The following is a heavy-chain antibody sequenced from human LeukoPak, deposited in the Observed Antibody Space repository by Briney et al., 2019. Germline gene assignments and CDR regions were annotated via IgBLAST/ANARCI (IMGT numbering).Heavy chain of an antibody. CDR2: VSSSSSYI. CDR1: GFTFSSYS. Sequence: GGSLRLSCAASGFTFSSYSMNWVRQAPGKGLVWVSSVSSSSSYIYYADPVKGRFTISRDNAKNSLYLQMNSLRAEDTAVYYCARDGRIAVAGTDYYYMDVWGKGTTVAVSS. V-gene: IGHV3-21*01. J-gene: IGHJ6*03. D-gene: IGHD6-19*01. CDR3: ARDGRIAVAGTDYYYMDV.